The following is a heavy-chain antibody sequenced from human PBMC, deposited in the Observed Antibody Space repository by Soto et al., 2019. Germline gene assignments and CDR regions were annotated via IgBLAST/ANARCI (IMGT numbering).Heavy chain of an antibody. D-gene: IGHD3-10*01. CDR2: IFWDDDK. J-gene: IGHJ4*02. V-gene: IGHV2-5*02. CDR3: VHSGGYRIIDY. CDR1: GFSLSNSGVG. Sequence: QITLKESGPTLVKPTQTLTLTCTFSGFSLSNSGVGVGWIRQPPGKALEWLALIFWDDDKRYSPSLKSRLTIIKDTSKNQVVLTMTNMNPVDTATYYCVHSGGYRIIDYWGQGTLVTVSS.